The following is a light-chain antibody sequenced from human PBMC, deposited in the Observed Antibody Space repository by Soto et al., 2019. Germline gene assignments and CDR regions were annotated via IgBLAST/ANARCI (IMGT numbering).Light chain of an antibody. CDR2: GAS. CDR1: QSVSSNY. Sequence: IVLTQSPGTLSLSPGERATLSRRASQSVSSNYLAWYQQKPGQGPRLRIFGASSRLTGIPDRFSGSGSGTDFTLTISRLEPEDVGVYYCQQYGSSPRTFGQGTKVEIK. V-gene: IGKV3-20*01. J-gene: IGKJ2*02. CDR3: QQYGSSPRT.